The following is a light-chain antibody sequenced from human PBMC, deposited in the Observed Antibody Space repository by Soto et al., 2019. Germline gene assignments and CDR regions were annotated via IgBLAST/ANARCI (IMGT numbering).Light chain of an antibody. CDR3: QRPFT. J-gene: IGKJ3*01. CDR2: AAS. Sequence: DIQMTQSPSSLSASLGDRVTITCRASQGISNYLAWYQQKPGKVPKLLIYAASTLQSGVPSRFSGSGSGTVFTLTISSLQPEDVATYYCQRPFTLGPGTKVYIK. CDR1: QGISNY. V-gene: IGKV1-27*01.